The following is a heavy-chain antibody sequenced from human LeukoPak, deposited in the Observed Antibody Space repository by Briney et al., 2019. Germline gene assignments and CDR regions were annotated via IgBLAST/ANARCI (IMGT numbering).Heavy chain of an antibody. J-gene: IGHJ5*02. CDR2: IIPILGIA. Sequence: ASVKVSCKASGGTFSSYAISWVRQAPGQGLEWMGRIIPILGIANYAQKFQGRVTMTRDTSISTAYMELSRLRSDDTAVYYCARDRFYCSSTSCYMRGIWFDPWGQGTLVTVSS. V-gene: IGHV1-69*04. CDR1: GGTFSSYA. CDR3: ARDRFYCSSTSCYMRGIWFDP. D-gene: IGHD2-2*02.